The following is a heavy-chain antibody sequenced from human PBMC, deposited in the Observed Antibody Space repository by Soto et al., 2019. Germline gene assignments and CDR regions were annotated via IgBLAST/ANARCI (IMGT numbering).Heavy chain of an antibody. D-gene: IGHD3-9*01. CDR2: IKQDGSEK. CDR3: ARDGHSVLRYFDWFNRGAFDI. V-gene: IGHV3-7*01. CDR1: GFTFSSYW. Sequence: GGSLRLSCAASGFTFSSYWMSWVRQAPGKGLEWVANIKQDGSEKYYVDSVKGRFTISRDNAKNSLYLQMNSLRAEDTAVYYCARDGHSVLRYFDWFNRGAFDIWGQGTMVTVSS. J-gene: IGHJ3*02.